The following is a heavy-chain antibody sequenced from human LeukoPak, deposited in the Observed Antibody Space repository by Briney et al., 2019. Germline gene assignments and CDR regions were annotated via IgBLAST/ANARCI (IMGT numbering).Heavy chain of an antibody. CDR3: ARDGDWWERDYYYYMDV. V-gene: IGHV4-59*12. CDR2: IYYSGST. D-gene: IGHD1-26*01. J-gene: IGHJ6*03. CDR1: GGSISSYY. Sequence: SETLSLTCTVSGGSISSYYWSWIRQPPGKGLEWIGYIYYSGSTNYNPSLKSRVTISVDTSKNQFSLKLSSVTAADTAVYYCARDGDWWERDYYYYMDVWGKGTTVTVSS.